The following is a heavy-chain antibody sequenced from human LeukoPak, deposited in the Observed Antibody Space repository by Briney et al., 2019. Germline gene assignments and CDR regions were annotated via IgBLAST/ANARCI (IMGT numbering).Heavy chain of an antibody. Sequence: PGGSLRLSCAASGFSFSSYGMSWVRQAPGKGLEWVSAISGSGDNTYYADSVKGRFTISRDNSKNTLYLQMNSLRAADTAVYYCAKEFPGNYYYYFMDVWGKGTTVTVSS. CDR3: AKEFPGNYYYYFMDV. CDR1: GFSFSSYG. CDR2: ISGSGDNT. J-gene: IGHJ6*03. V-gene: IGHV3-23*01.